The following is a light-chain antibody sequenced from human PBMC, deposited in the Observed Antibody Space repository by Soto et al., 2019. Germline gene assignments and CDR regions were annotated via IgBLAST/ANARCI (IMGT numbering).Light chain of an antibody. V-gene: IGKV3D-20*01. Sequence: DIVLTQSPATLSLSPGERATLSCGASQSVSSSYLAWYQQKPGLAPRLPIYDASSRATGIPDRFSGSGSGTDFTLTISRLEPEDFAVYYCQQYGSSPITFGQGTRLEIK. CDR3: QQYGSSPIT. J-gene: IGKJ5*01. CDR2: DAS. CDR1: QSVSSSY.